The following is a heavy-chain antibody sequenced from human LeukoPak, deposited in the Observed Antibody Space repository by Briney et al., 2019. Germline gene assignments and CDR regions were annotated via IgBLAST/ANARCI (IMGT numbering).Heavy chain of an antibody. Sequence: GASVKVSCKASGYSFIDYFMHWVRQAPGQGFEWMGWINPDNGGTLYAQKFQDRVTMTRDTSTRTAYMQLSRLRLDDTAVYYCARVQKWHNGGYPDNWGQGTLVTVSS. V-gene: IGHV1-2*02. CDR3: ARVQKWHNGGYPDN. CDR2: INPDNGGT. J-gene: IGHJ4*02. CDR1: GYSFIDYF. D-gene: IGHD2-8*01.